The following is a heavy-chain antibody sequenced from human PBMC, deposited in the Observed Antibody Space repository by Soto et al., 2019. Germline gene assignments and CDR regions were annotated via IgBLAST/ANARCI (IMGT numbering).Heavy chain of an antibody. CDR1: GGSISSGGYY. Sequence: SETLSLTCTVSGGSISSGGYYWSWIRQHPGKGLEWIGYIYYSGSTYYNPSLKSRVTISVDTSKNQFSLKLSSVTAADTAVYYCARDFNGSGSYVWFDPWGQGTLVTVSS. J-gene: IGHJ5*02. D-gene: IGHD3-10*01. CDR2: IYYSGST. CDR3: ARDFNGSGSYVWFDP. V-gene: IGHV4-31*03.